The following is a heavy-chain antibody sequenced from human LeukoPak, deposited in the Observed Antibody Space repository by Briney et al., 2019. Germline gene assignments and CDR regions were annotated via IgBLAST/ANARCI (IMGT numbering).Heavy chain of an antibody. CDR2: ISAYNGNT. CDR1: GGTFSSYA. Sequence: ASVKVSCKASGGTFSSYAISWVRQAPGQGLEWMGGISAYNGNTNYAQKLQGRVTMTTDTSTSTAYMELRSLRSDDTAVYYCARGPHTVTPPYDYWGQGTLVTVSS. V-gene: IGHV1-18*01. J-gene: IGHJ4*02. CDR3: ARGPHTVTPPYDY. D-gene: IGHD4-17*01.